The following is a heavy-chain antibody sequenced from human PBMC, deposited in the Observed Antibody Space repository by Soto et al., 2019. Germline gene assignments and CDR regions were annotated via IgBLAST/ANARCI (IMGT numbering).Heavy chain of an antibody. CDR1: GFTLNNYA. D-gene: IGHD3-16*02. Sequence: QVQLVESGGGVVQPGRSLRLSCAASGFTLNNYAVHWVRQAPGKGLEWVSFISYAGNNENYADSVKGRFTISRDNFENTVYLEMNSLRAEDTAVYYCARVSIDFIGKLFVDYWGQGTLVTVSS. CDR3: ARVSIDFIGKLFVDY. V-gene: IGHV3-30-3*01. CDR2: ISYAGNNE. J-gene: IGHJ4*02.